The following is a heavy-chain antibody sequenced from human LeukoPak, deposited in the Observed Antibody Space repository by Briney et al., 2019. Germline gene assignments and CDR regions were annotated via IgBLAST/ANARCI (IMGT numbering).Heavy chain of an antibody. CDR1: GYTFTGYY. V-gene: IGHV1-2*02. CDR3: ARVALDYYDSSGYIDY. J-gene: IGHJ4*02. CDR2: INPNSGGT. Sequence: ASVKVSCKASGYTFTGYYMHWVRQAPGQGLEWMGWINPNSGGTNYAQKFQGRVTMTRETSISTAYVELSRLRSDDTAVYYCARVALDYYDSSGYIDYWGQGTLVTVSS. D-gene: IGHD3-22*01.